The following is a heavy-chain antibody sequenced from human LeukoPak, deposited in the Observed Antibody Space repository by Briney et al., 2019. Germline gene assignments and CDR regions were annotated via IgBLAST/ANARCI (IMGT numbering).Heavy chain of an antibody. D-gene: IGHD2-8*01. V-gene: IGHV3-7*01. CDR1: GFTFTAYW. Sequence: GGSLRLSCAASGFTFTAYWMTWVRQAPGKGLERLASIKKDASERHYVDSVEGRFTISRDNTKNTLYLQMNSLRAEDTAVYYCARDRMHGNWFDPWGQGTLVTVSS. J-gene: IGHJ5*02. CDR3: ARDRMHGNWFDP. CDR2: IKKDASER.